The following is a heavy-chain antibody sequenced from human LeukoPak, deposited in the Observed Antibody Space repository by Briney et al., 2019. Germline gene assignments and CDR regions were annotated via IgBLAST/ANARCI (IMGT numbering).Heavy chain of an antibody. CDR3: ARHGGSLGYFDH. CDR2: VYQSGTT. J-gene: IGHJ4*02. Sequence: PSETLSLTCTVSSGSISTFCWSWIRQPPGKGLEWIGYVYQSGTTSYNPSLKRRVTISADTYKNQFSLRVTSVTAADTAVYYCARHGGSLGYFDHWGQGTLVTVSS. D-gene: IGHD1-26*01. V-gene: IGHV4-59*08. CDR1: SGSISTFC.